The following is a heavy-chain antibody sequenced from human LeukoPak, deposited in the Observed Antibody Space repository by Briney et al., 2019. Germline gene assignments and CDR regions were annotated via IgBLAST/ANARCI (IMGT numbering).Heavy chain of an antibody. D-gene: IGHD3-10*01. J-gene: IGHJ6*03. CDR3: ARGGGITMVRGVPLDYYYYMDV. CDR2: IIPIFGTA. CDR1: GGTFSSYA. V-gene: IGHV1-69*05. Sequence: GASVKVSCKASGGTFSSYAISWVRQAPGQGLEWMGGIIPIFGTANYAQKFQGRVTITTDESTSTAYMELSSLRSEDTAVYYCARGGGITMVRGVPLDYYYYMDVWGKGTTVTVSS.